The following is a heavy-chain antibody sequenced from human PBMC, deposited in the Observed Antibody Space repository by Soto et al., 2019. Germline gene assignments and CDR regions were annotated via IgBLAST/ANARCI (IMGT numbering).Heavy chain of an antibody. D-gene: IGHD3-10*01. Sequence: GESLKICCKASGYSFTSYWIGWVRQMPGKGLEWMGIIYFSDSDTKYSPSFQGQVTISADKSISTAYLQWSSLKASDTAMYYCASSGSYYKDFDYWGQGTLVTVSS. V-gene: IGHV5-51*01. J-gene: IGHJ4*02. CDR2: IYFSDSDT. CDR3: ASSGSYYKDFDY. CDR1: GYSFTSYW.